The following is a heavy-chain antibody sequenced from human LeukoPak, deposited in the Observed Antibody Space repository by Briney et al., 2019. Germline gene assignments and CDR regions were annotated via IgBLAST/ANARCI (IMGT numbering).Heavy chain of an antibody. CDR2: IYYSGST. Sequence: KPSETLSLTCTVSGGSISSYYWSWIRQPPGKGLEWIGYIYYSGSTNYNPSLKSRVTISVDTSKNQFSLKLSSVTAADTAVYYCARGSSGYYYVRLDPWGQGTLVTVSS. V-gene: IGHV4-59*12. J-gene: IGHJ5*02. CDR1: GGSISSYY. D-gene: IGHD3-22*01. CDR3: ARGSSGYYYVRLDP.